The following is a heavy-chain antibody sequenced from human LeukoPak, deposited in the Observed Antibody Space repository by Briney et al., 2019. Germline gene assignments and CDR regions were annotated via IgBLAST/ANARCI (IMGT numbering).Heavy chain of an antibody. J-gene: IGHJ4*02. Sequence: GGSLRLSCAASGFTFSSYGVHWVRQAPGKGLEWVAVISYDGSNKYYADSVKGRFTISRDNAKNSLYLQMNSLRAEDTAVYYCARVSAGLWLNYWGQGTLVTVSS. V-gene: IGHV3-33*08. CDR2: ISYDGSNK. D-gene: IGHD5-18*01. CDR3: ARVSAGLWLNY. CDR1: GFTFSSYG.